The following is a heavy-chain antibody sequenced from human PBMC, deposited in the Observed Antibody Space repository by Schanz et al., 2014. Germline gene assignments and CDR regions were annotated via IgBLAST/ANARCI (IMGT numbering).Heavy chain of an antibody. V-gene: IGHV4-4*02. Sequence: QVQLQESGPGLVKPSGTLSLTCAVSGVSISSTNWWHWVRQSPGKGLEWLGEIIHDGRTNYNPSLGSGVTISLDKSENQFSLELTSGTAADTALYFCARVKQGCSDTSCVLDPWGQGTLVTVSS. D-gene: IGHD2-2*01. CDR1: GVSISSTNW. J-gene: IGHJ5*02. CDR3: ARVKQGCSDTSCVLDP. CDR2: IIHDGRT.